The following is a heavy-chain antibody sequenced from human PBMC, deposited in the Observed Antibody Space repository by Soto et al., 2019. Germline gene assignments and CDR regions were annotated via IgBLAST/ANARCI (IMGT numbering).Heavy chain of an antibody. V-gene: IGHV3-9*01. J-gene: IGHJ6*02. CDR1: GFTFDDYA. CDR2: ISWNSGSI. Sequence: EVQLVESGGGLVQPGRSLRLSCAASGFTFDDYAMHWVRQAPGKGLEWVSGISWNSGSIGYADSVKGRFTISRDNAKNSLYLQMNSLRAEDTALYYCAKDALPSSRRFLEWLSTGYGMDVWGQGTTVTVSS. CDR3: AKDALPSSRRFLEWLSTGYGMDV. D-gene: IGHD3-3*01.